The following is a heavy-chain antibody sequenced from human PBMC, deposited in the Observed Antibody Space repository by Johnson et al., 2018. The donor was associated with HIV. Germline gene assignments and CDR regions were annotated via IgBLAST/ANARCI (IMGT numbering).Heavy chain of an antibody. J-gene: IGHJ3*02. CDR1: GFTVSSNY. V-gene: IGHV3-53*01. CDR3: ARDPPWPMRNAFDI. CDR2: ISSGDRA. D-gene: IGHD5-12*01. Sequence: VQLVESGGGLIQPGGSLRLSCAASGFTVSSNYMSWVRQAPAKGLEWVSVISSGDRAFYSDSVKGRFTISIDNSKNTLYLQMNSLRAEDTAVYYCARDPPWPMRNAFDIWGQGTLVTVSS.